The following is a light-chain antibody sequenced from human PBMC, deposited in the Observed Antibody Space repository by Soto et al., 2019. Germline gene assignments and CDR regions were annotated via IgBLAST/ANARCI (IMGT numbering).Light chain of an antibody. CDR2: DAS. CDR1: QSVSSH. J-gene: IGKJ5*01. V-gene: IGKV3-11*01. Sequence: EVGLTQSPATLSLSPGDRATLSCRASQSVSSHFAWYQQKSGQAPRLLIYDASKRATGIPARFSGSGSGTDFTLTISSLEPEDFAVYYCQQRSNWPTFGQGTRLEIK. CDR3: QQRSNWPT.